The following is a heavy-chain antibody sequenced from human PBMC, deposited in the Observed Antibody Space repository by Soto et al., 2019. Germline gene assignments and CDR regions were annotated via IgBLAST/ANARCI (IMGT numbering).Heavy chain of an antibody. CDR3: AREADSYGYSDY. Sequence: PSETLSLTCTVSGGSISSYYWSWIRQPPGKGLEWIGYIYYSGSTNYNPSLKSRVTISVDTSKNQFSLKLSSVTAADTAVYYCAREADSYGYSDYWGQGTLVTVSS. V-gene: IGHV4-59*01. CDR1: GGSISSYY. J-gene: IGHJ4*02. D-gene: IGHD5-18*01. CDR2: IYYSGST.